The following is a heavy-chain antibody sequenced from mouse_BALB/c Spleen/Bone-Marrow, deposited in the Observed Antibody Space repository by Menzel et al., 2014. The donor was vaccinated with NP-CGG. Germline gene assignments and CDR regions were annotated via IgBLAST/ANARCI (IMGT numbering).Heavy chain of an antibody. CDR2: INPGSRTI. Sequence: EVKLEESGGGLVQPGGSLKLSCAASGFDFSSYWMSWVRQAPGKGLEWIGEINPGSRTINYSPSLKDKFIISRDNAKNTLYLRLNKVRSEDTALYYCARPDYYGYLNYWGQGTTLTVSS. D-gene: IGHD1-1*01. CDR3: ARPDYYGYLNY. V-gene: IGHV4-1*02. CDR1: GFDFSSYW. J-gene: IGHJ2*01.